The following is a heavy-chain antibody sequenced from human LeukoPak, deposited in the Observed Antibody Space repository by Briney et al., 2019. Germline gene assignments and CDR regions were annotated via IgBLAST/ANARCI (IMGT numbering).Heavy chain of an antibody. Sequence: PGGSLRLSCGASGFTFSSDWMSWGRQAPGEGLEWVANIKQDGSEKYYVDSVKGRFTISRDNAQNSLYLQMNSLRAEDTAVYYCARKEAGTLIYDYYFDYWGQGTLVTVSS. V-gene: IGHV3-7*01. CDR3: ARKEAGTLIYDYYFDY. CDR1: GFTFSSDW. D-gene: IGHD2/OR15-2a*01. CDR2: IKQDGSEK. J-gene: IGHJ4*02.